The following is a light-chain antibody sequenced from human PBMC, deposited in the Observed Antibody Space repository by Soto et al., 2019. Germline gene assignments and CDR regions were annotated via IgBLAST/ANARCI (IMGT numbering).Light chain of an antibody. V-gene: IGLV2-18*02. J-gene: IGLJ2*01. CDR2: EVS. Sequence: QSALTQPPSVSGSPGQSVTISCTGTSSDVGSYNRVSWYQQPPGTAPKLMIYEVSNRPSGVPDRFSGSKSGNTASLTISGLQAEDEADYYCSSYTNSISVVFGGGTQLTVL. CDR3: SSYTNSISVV. CDR1: SSDVGSYNR.